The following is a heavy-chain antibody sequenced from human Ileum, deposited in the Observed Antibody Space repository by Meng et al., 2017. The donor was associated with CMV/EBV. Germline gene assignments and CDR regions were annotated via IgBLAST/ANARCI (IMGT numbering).Heavy chain of an antibody. V-gene: IGHV3-48*04. CDR1: GFTFHSYS. D-gene: IGHD1-26*01. CDR2: ISSGDTTI. J-gene: IGHJ4*02. Sequence: GESLKISCAGSGFTFHSYSMNWVRQAPGKGLEWVSYISSGDTTIYYADSVKGRFTISRDNAKNSLYLQMNSLRAEDTAVYYCARGGSYYDYWGQGTLVTVSS. CDR3: ARGGSYYDY.